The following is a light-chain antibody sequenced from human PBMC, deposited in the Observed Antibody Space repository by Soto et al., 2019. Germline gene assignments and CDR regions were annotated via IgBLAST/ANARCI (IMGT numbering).Light chain of an antibody. J-gene: IGLJ1*01. CDR1: SSDVGGYNY. Sequence: QSALTQPASVSGSPGKSITISCTGTSSDVGGYNYVSWYQQHPGKAPKLMIYDVSNRPSGVSNRFSGSKSGNTASLTISGLQAEDEADYYCSSYTSISTYVFGTWTKLTVL. V-gene: IGLV2-14*01. CDR2: DVS. CDR3: SSYTSISTYV.